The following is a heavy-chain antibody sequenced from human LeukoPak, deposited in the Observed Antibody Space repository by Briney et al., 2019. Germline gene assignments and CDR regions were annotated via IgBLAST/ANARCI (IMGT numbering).Heavy chain of an antibody. CDR1: MCILCFRY. CDR3: AGRVRGNCYDSSGYYDY. J-gene: IGHJ4*02. CDR2: IYSGGST. D-gene: IGHD3-22*01. Sequence: GGSLRLSCAACMCILCFRYIRCVPQAPGKGLEWVSVIYSGGSTYYADSVKGRFTISRDNSKNTLYLQMNSLRAEDTAVYYCAGRVRGNCYDSSGYYDYWGQGTLVTVSS. V-gene: IGHV3-53*01.